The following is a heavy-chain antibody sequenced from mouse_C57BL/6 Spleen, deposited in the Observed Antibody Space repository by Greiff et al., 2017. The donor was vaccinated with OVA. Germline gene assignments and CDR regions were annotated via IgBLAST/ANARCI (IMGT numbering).Heavy chain of an antibody. Sequence: PGRGLEWIGRIDPNSGGTKYNEKFKSKATLTVDKPSSTAYMQLSSLTSEDSAVYYCATRGSDFDYWGQGTTLTVSS. J-gene: IGHJ2*01. CDR3: ATRGSDFDY. CDR2: IDPNSGGT. D-gene: IGHD1-1*01. V-gene: IGHV1-72*01.